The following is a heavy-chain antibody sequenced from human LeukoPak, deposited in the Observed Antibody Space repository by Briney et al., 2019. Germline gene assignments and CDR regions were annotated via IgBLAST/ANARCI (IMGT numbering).Heavy chain of an antibody. Sequence: PSETLSLTCTVSGGSISSSSYYWGWIRQPPGKGLEWIASIYYSGNTFYNPSLKSRVTISVDKFRNRFSLKLASVTAADTAVYYCARHGIDNYDTGAYSNWFDPWGQGTLVTVSS. CDR3: ARHGIDNYDTGAYSNWFDP. V-gene: IGHV4-39*01. D-gene: IGHD3-22*01. CDR2: IYYSGNT. J-gene: IGHJ5*01. CDR1: GGSISSSSYY.